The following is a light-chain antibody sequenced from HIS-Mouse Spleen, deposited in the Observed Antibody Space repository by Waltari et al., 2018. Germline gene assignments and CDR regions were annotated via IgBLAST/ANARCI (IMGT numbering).Light chain of an antibody. CDR3: GTWDSSLSAGV. Sequence: QSVLTQPPSVSAAPGQQVTISCPGSRPNIWNTSLSCDQQLPATAPKLLIYDNNKRPSGIPDRFSGSKSGTSAPLRITGLQTGDEADYYCGTWDSSLSAGVFGGGTKLTVL. J-gene: IGLJ2*01. V-gene: IGLV1-51*01. CDR1: RPNIWNTS. CDR2: DNN.